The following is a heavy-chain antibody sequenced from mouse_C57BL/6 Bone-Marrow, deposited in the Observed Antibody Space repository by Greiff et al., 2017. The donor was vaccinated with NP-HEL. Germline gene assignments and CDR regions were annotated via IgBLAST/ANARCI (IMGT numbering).Heavy chain of an antibody. V-gene: IGHV1-52*01. CDR1: GYTFTSYW. D-gene: IGHD2-4*01. CDR2: IDPSDSET. Sequence: QVQLQQPGAELVRPGSSVKLSCKASGYTFTSYWMHWVKQRPIQGLEWIGNIDPSDSETHYNQKFKDKATLTVDKSSSTAYMQLSSLTSEDSAVYYCARKIYYDYDGDYYAMDYWGQGTSVTVSS. J-gene: IGHJ4*01. CDR3: ARKIYYDYDGDYYAMDY.